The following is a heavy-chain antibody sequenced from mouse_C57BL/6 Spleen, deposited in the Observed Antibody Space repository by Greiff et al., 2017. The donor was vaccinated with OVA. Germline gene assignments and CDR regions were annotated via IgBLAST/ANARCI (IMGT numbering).Heavy chain of an antibody. CDR3: ARDHYGSSPFDY. D-gene: IGHD1-1*01. CDR1: GFTFSDYG. V-gene: IGHV5-17*01. J-gene: IGHJ2*01. CDR2: ISSGSSTI. Sequence: EVKLQESGGGLVKPGGSLKLSCAASGFTFSDYGMHWVRQAPEKGLEWVAYISSGSSTIYYADTVKGRFTISRDNAKNTLFLHMTSLRSEDTAMYYCARDHYGSSPFDYWGQGTTLTVSS.